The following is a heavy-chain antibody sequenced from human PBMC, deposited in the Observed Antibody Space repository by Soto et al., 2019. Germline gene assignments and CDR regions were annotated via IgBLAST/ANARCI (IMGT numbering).Heavy chain of an antibody. CDR1: GFTPTTTP. V-gene: IGHV3-23*01. Sequence: EVQLLESGGGLVLPGGSLRLSCAGSGFTPTTTPLSWVRQPPGKGLEWVTTISGTASRTYYVDSVKGRFFISRDNSKNTLFLQMDSLKGEDTAVYSCARAPRRYCTSLSCLGLYGLDVWGQGTAVTVSS. J-gene: IGHJ6*02. D-gene: IGHD2-8*01. CDR2: ISGTASRT. CDR3: ARAPRRYCTSLSCLGLYGLDV.